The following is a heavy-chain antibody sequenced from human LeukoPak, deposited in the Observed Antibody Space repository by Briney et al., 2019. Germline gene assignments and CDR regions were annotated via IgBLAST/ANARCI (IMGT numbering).Heavy chain of an antibody. CDR1: GFTFSSYA. CDR2: ISGSGGST. Sequence: GGSLRLSCAASGFTFSSYAMSWVRQAPGKGLEWVSAISGSGGSTYYADSVKGRFTISRDNSKNTLYLQMNSLRAEDTAVYYCAKSCSGSYYYYYMDVWGKGTTVTVSS. J-gene: IGHJ6*03. CDR3: AKSCSGSYYYYYMDV. D-gene: IGHD1-26*01. V-gene: IGHV3-23*01.